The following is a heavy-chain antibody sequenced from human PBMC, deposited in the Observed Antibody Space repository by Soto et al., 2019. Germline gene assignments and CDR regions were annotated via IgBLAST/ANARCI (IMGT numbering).Heavy chain of an antibody. CDR1: GGSFSGYY. J-gene: IGHJ4*02. D-gene: IGHD2-2*01. CDR3: ARAKIFVVVPAARWGHYFDY. Sequence: SETLSLTCAVYGGSFSGYYWSWIRQPPGKGLEWIGEINHSGSTNYNPSLKSRVTISVDTSKNQFSLKLSSVTAADTAVYYCARAKIFVVVPAARWGHYFDYWGQGTLVTVSS. V-gene: IGHV4-34*01. CDR2: INHSGST.